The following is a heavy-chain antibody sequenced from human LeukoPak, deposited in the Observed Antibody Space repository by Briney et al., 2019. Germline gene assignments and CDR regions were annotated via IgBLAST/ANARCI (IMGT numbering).Heavy chain of an antibody. CDR1: GGSISSSSYY. V-gene: IGHV4-39*01. J-gene: IGHJ6*04. CDR2: IYYSGST. Sequence: SETLSLTCTVSGGSISSSSYYRGWIRQPPGKGLEWIGSIYYSGSTYYNPSLKSRVTISVDTSKNQFSLKLSSVTAADTAVYYCARHAPVRFLEWLLPPALVDVWGKGTTVTVSS. D-gene: IGHD3-3*01. CDR3: ARHAPVRFLEWLLPPALVDV.